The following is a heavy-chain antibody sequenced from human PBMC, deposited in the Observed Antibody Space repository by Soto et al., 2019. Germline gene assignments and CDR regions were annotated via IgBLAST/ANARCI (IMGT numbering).Heavy chain of an antibody. CDR2: INHSGST. Sequence: SETLSLTCAVYGGSFSGYYWSWIRQPPGKGLEWIGEINHSGSTNYNPSLKSRVTISVDTSKNQFSLKLSSVTAADTAVYYCASHLYSSSPLGYYYYMDVWGKGTTVTVSS. CDR1: GGSFSGYY. CDR3: ASHLYSSSPLGYYYYMDV. D-gene: IGHD6-13*01. V-gene: IGHV4-34*01. J-gene: IGHJ6*03.